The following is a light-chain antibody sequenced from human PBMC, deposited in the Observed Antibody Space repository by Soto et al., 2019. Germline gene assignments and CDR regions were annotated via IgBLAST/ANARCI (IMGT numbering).Light chain of an antibody. Sequence: VLTQPPSASGTPGQRVTISCSGSSSNIGSNYVYWYQHLPGTAPKLLIYRNNQRPSGVPDRFSGSKSGTSASLATSGLRSEDEADYYCAAWDDSLSGYVFGSGTKVTVL. V-gene: IGLV1-47*01. CDR1: SSNIGSNY. J-gene: IGLJ1*01. CDR2: RNN. CDR3: AAWDDSLSGYV.